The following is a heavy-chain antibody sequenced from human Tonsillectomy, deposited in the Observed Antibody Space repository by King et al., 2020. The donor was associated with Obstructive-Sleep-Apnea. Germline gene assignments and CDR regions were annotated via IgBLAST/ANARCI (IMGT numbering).Heavy chain of an antibody. CDR2: ISWNSGSI. CDR3: ANVPYSSSWYAVY. D-gene: IGHD6-13*01. CDR1: GFTFDDYA. J-gene: IGHJ4*02. Sequence: EVQLVESGGGLVQPGRSLRLSCSASGFTFDDYAMHWVRQAPGKGLEWVSGISWNSGSIGYADSLKGRFTISRDNAKNSLYLQMNSLRAEDTALYYCANVPYSSSWYAVYWGQGTLVTVSS. V-gene: IGHV3-9*01.